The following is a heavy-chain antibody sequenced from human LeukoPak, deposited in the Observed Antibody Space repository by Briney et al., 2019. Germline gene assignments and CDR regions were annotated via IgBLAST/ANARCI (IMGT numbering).Heavy chain of an antibody. CDR3: ASIVVVTATPGALDI. CDR2: ISNSSSYI. CDR1: VFTFSSYS. Sequence: PGGSLRLSCAASVFTFSSYSMNSARQAPGKGLECVSSISNSSSYIYYADSVKGRFTISRDNAKNSLYLQMNRLRAEDTAAYDCASIVVVTATPGALDIWGHGTIVTVSS. J-gene: IGHJ3*02. D-gene: IGHD2-21*02. V-gene: IGHV3-21*01.